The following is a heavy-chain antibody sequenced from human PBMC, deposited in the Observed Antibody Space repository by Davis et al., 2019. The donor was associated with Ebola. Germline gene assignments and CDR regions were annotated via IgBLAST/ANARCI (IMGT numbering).Heavy chain of an antibody. D-gene: IGHD6-13*01. J-gene: IGHJ4*02. Sequence: ASVKVSCKASGYTFTSYGISWVRQAPGQGLEWMGWISAYNGNTNYAQKLQGRVTMTTDTSTSTAYMELRSLRSDDTAVYYCARGPWYSSTSFFIVYWGQGTLVTVSS. CDR3: ARGPWYSSTSFFIVY. CDR2: ISAYNGNT. CDR1: GYTFTSYG. V-gene: IGHV1-18*01.